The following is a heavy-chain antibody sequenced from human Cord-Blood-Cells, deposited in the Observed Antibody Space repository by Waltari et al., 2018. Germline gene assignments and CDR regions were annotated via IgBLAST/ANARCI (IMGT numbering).Heavy chain of an antibody. J-gene: IGHJ4*02. CDR1: GGSFSGYS. CDR2: INHSGST. D-gene: IGHD2-15*01. CDR3: ARHDPLGYCSGGSCHYFDY. Sequence: QVQLQQWGAGLLKPSETLSLPCAVYGGSFSGYSWSWILQPPGKGLEWIGEINHSGSTNYNPSLKSRVTISVDTSKNQFSLKLSSVTAADTAVYYCARHDPLGYCSGGSCHYFDYWGQGTLVTVSS. V-gene: IGHV4-34*01.